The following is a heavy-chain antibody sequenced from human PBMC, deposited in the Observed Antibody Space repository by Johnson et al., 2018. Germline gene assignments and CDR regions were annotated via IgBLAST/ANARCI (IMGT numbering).Heavy chain of an antibody. CDR2: IWYDGSNQ. CDR1: GFIFSTYA. D-gene: IGHD3-16*01. J-gene: IGHJ5*02. CDR3: AREGELQGERGRFDP. Sequence: QVQLVESGGGVVQXGRSLRLSCAASGFIFSTYAMHWARQAPGKGLEWVAVIWYDGSNQYYSDSVKGGFTLSRDNSKNQVYLQMNSLGAEETAVDYCAREGELQGERGRFDPWGQGTLVTVSS. V-gene: IGHV3-33*01.